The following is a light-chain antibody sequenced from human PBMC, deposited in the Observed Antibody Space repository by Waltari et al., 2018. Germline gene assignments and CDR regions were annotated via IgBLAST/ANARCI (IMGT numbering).Light chain of an antibody. J-gene: IGKJ2*01. CDR2: DAS. Sequence: ENQMTPSPSARSGSVGNSVNIPCQASQDISNYLNWYQQKPGKAPTLLIYDASNLETGVPSRFSGSGSGTNFTFSISSLQPEDIATSSCHQYDNIPVTFGQGTQLEIK. CDR1: QDISNY. V-gene: IGKV1-33*01. CDR3: HQYDNIPVT.